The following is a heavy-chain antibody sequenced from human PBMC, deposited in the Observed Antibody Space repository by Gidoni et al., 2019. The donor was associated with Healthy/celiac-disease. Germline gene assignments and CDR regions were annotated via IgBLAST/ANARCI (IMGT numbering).Heavy chain of an antibody. CDR1: GYTFTSYN. J-gene: IGHJ6*02. V-gene: IGHV1-8*01. D-gene: IGHD3-10*01. CDR2: MNPNSGNT. Sequence: QLQLVQSGAAVKTPGPSLTVSFKSSGYTFTSYNINWVRQATGQGLEWKGWMNPNSGNTGYAQKFQGRVTMTSNTAISTAYMELSSLRSEDTAVYYCARAGKWFGEPYYYGMDVWGQGTTVTVSS. CDR3: ARAGKWFGEPYYYGMDV.